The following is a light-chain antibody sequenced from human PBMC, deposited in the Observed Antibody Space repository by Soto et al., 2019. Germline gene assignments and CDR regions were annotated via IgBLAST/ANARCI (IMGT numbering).Light chain of an antibody. CDR2: DAS. J-gene: IGKJ3*01. CDR3: QQYNNWPPFT. V-gene: IGKV3-15*01. CDR1: HSVASA. Sequence: ETVLTQSPATLSVSPGERATLSCRASHSVASAVAWYQQKPGQAPRLLIYDASTRATGIPARFSGSGSGTEFTLTISSLQSEDFAVYYCQQYNNWPPFTFGPGTKVDIK.